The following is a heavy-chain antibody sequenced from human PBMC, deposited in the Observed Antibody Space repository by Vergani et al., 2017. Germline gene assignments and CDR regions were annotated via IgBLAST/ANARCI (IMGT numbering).Heavy chain of an antibody. J-gene: IGHJ6*03. V-gene: IGHV4-31*03. Sequence: QVQLQESGPGLVKPSQTLSLTCTVSGGSISSGGYYWSWIRQPPGKGLEWIGYIYYSGSPYYNPSLKSRVTISVDTSKNQFSLKLSSVTAADTAVYYCARVMVDYGDSRTYYYYYMDVWGKGTTVTVSS. CDR3: ARVMVDYGDSRTYYYYYMDV. D-gene: IGHD4-17*01. CDR1: GGSISSGGYY. CDR2: IYYSGSP.